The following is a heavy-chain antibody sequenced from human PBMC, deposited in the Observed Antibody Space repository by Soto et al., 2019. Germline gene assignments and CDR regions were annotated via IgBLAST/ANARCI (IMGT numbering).Heavy chain of an antibody. V-gene: IGHV1-69*13. D-gene: IGHD5-18*01. J-gene: IGHJ4*02. CDR2: IIPIFGTA. Sequence: ASVKVSCKASGGTFSSYAISWVRQAPGQGLEWMGGIIPIFGTANYAQKFQGRVTITADESTSTAYMELSSLRSEDTAVYYCARAHPEDNSYGWIDYWGQGTLVTVSS. CDR3: ARAHPEDNSYGWIDY. CDR1: GGTFSSYA.